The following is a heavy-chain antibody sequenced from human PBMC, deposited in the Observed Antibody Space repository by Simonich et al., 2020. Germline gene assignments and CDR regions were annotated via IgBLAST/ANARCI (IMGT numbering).Heavy chain of an antibody. D-gene: IGHD6-19*01. CDR1: GFTFGDFA. CDR2: SGSKADGGTT. V-gene: IGHV3-49*04. Sequence: EVQLVESGGGLVQPGRSLSLSCTASGFTFGDFAMSWVGQAPGKGLEWVGFSGSKADGGTTEYAASVKGRFTISRDDSKSIAYLQMNSLKTEDTAVYYCTRDQAVAGRSHRPMDYWGQGTLVTVSS. J-gene: IGHJ4*02. CDR3: TRDQAVAGRSHRPMDY.